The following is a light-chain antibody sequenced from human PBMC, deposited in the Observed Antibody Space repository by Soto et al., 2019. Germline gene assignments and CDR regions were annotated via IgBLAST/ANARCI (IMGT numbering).Light chain of an antibody. J-gene: IGKJ2*01. Sequence: ENVLTQSPGTLSLSPGERATLSCRASQGVSSSYLAWYQHRPGQAPRFLIYGASNRATGIPDRFSGSGSGTDFTLTISRLEPADFAVYYCQQYGSSPQTFGQGTKLEIK. V-gene: IGKV3-20*01. CDR3: QQYGSSPQT. CDR2: GAS. CDR1: QGVSSSY.